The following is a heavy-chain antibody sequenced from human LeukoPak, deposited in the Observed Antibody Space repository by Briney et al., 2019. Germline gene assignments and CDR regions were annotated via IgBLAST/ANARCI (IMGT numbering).Heavy chain of an antibody. CDR3: AKSGGTSSSGLGY. Sequence: GGSLRLSCVASGFTFSASYMTWVRQPPGKGLEWLSYISGNSGDINYADSVKGRFTVSRDNSKNTLYLQMNSLRGEDTAVYYCAKSGGTSSSGLGYWGQGTLVTVSS. J-gene: IGHJ4*02. D-gene: IGHD6-13*01. V-gene: IGHV3-11*06. CDR1: GFTFSASY. CDR2: ISGNSGDI.